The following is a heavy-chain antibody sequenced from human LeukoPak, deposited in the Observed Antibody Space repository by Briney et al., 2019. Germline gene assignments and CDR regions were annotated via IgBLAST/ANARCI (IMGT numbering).Heavy chain of an antibody. Sequence: ASVKVSCKASGYTFTSYENNWVRQATGQGLEWMGWMNPNSGNTGYAQKFQGRVTITRNTSISTAYMELSSLRSEDTAVYYCARGLPLDAFDIWGQGTMGTVSS. CDR1: GYTFTSYE. J-gene: IGHJ3*02. CDR2: MNPNSGNT. V-gene: IGHV1-8*03. D-gene: IGHD5/OR15-5a*01. CDR3: ARGLPLDAFDI.